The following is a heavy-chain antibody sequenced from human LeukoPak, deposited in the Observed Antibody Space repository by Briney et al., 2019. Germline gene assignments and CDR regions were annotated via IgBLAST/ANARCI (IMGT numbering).Heavy chain of an antibody. CDR3: AKGRGYGGNPNFDY. CDR2: VKSRGAGETT. J-gene: IGHJ4*02. D-gene: IGHD4-23*01. Sequence: GGSLRLSCAASGFSISNDWMSWVRQAPGKGLEWVGRVKSRGAGETTDYAAPVKGRFTISRDDSKNTLYLQMNSLRAEDTALYYCAKGRGYGGNPNFDYWGQGTLVTVSS. CDR1: GFSISNDW. V-gene: IGHV3-15*05.